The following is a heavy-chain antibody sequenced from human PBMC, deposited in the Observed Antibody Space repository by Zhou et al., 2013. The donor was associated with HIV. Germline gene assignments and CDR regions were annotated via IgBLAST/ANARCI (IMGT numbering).Heavy chain of an antibody. J-gene: IGHJ4*02. CDR1: GYTFTSYG. CDR3: ARVVFDRSDF. V-gene: IGHV1-18*01. CDR2: ISANNGKT. Sequence: QVQLVQSGAEVKKPGASVKVSCKASGYTFTSYGISWVRQAPGQGLEWMAWISANNGKTHYPQNLQGRVTMTTDTSTSTAYMEVRSLRSDDTAVYYCARVVFDRSDFWGQGTLVTVSS. D-gene: IGHD3-9*01.